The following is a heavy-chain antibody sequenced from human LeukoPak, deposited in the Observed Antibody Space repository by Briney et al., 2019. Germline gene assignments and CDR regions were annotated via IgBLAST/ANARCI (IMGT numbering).Heavy chain of an antibody. J-gene: IGHJ4*02. Sequence: ASVKVSCKVSGYTLTELSMHWVRQAPGKGLEWMGGFDPEDGETIYAQKLQGRVTMTTDTSTSTAYMELRSLRSDDTAVYYCARDRGPQVWFGEGFIDYWGQGTLVTVSS. CDR2: FDPEDGET. V-gene: IGHV1-24*01. CDR1: GYTLTELS. D-gene: IGHD3-10*01. CDR3: ARDRGPQVWFGEGFIDY.